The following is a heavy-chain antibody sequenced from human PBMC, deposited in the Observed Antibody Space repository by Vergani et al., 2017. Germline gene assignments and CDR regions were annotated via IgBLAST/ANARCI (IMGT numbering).Heavy chain of an antibody. CDR1: GFSFSSYS. V-gene: IGHV3-21*01. J-gene: IGHJ4*02. Sequence: VQLEESGGGVVQPGGSLRLSCAASGFSFSSYSMNWVRQAPGKGLEWVASISGSSSYVFYRDSVEGRFTITRDNAKKSVYLQMNSLRAEDTAMYFCARGLWDCTHIRCSPPPYWGQGTQVTVSS. D-gene: IGHD2-8*01. CDR2: ISGSSSYV. CDR3: ARGLWDCTHIRCSPPPY.